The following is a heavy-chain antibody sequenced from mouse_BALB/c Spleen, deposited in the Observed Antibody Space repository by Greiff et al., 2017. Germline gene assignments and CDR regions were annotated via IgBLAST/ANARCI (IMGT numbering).Heavy chain of an antibody. D-gene: IGHD2-4*01. Sequence: VQVVESGPGLVAPSQSLSITCTVSGFSLTSYDISWIRQPPGKGLEWLGVIWTGGGTNYNSAFMSRLSISKDNSKSQVFLKMNSLQTDDTAIYYCVRDLYDYDGSMDYWGQGTSVTVSS. CDR2: IWTGGGT. V-gene: IGHV2-9-2*01. CDR1: GFSLTSYD. CDR3: VRDLYDYDGSMDY. J-gene: IGHJ4*01.